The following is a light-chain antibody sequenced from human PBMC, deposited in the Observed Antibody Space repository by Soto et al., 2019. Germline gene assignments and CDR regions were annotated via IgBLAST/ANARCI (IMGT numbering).Light chain of an antibody. Sequence: EIGLTQAPDTLSVVPGERATLSCRASQRISRPLAWDQQKSGQPPRLLIYAASTRATCFPARVRGRGAGAGFTLTISRLPSEDSADYYHQQNNNLPLTFGGGTKVDIK. J-gene: IGKJ4*01. CDR1: QRISRP. CDR3: QQNNNLPLT. CDR2: AAS. V-gene: IGKV3D-15*01.